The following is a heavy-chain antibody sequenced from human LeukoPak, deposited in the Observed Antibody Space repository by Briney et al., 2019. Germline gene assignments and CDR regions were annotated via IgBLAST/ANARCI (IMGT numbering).Heavy chain of an antibody. V-gene: IGHV1-46*01. CDR1: GYTFTSYY. J-gene: IGHJ4*02. CDR2: INPSGGST. Sequence: ASVKVSCKASGYTFTSYYMHWVRQAPGQGLEWMGIINPSGGSTSYAQKFQGRVTMTRDMSTSTVYMELSSVTAADTAVYYCARRKYYYGSGSYSPLGGYYFDYWGQGTLVTVSS. CDR3: ARRKYYYGSGSYSPLGGYYFDY. D-gene: IGHD3-10*01.